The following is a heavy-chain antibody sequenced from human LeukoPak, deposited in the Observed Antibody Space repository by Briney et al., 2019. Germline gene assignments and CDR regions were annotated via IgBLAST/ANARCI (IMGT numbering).Heavy chain of an antibody. V-gene: IGHV3-30-3*01. J-gene: IGHJ6*03. CDR1: GFTFSSYA. CDR2: ISYDGSNK. D-gene: IGHD6-13*01. CDR3: AREFSYPESSSWYYYYYMDV. Sequence: PGGSLRLSCAASGFTFSSYAMHWVRQTPGKALEWVAVISYDGSNKYYADSVKGRFTISRDNSKNTLYLQMNSLRAEDTAVYYCAREFSYPESSSWYYYYYMDVWGKGTTVTVSS.